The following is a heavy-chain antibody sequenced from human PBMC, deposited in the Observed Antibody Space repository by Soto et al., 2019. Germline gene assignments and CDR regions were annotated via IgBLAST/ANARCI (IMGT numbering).Heavy chain of an antibody. V-gene: IGHV4-34*01. J-gene: IGHJ6*02. CDR1: GGSFSGYY. Sequence: SETLSLTCAVYGGSFSGYYWNWIRQPPGKGLEWIGEINHSGSTNYNPSLKSRVTISVDTSKNQFSLKLSSVTAADTAVYYCARVGRGYSYCPGYHYYGMDVWGQGTTVTVSS. D-gene: IGHD5-18*01. CDR2: INHSGST. CDR3: ARVGRGYSYCPGYHYYGMDV.